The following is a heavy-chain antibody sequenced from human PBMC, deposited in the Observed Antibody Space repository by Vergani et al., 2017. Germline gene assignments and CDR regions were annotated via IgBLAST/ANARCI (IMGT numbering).Heavy chain of an antibody. Sequence: QVQLVQSGAEVKKPGASVKVSCKASGYTFTSYGISWVRQAPGQGLEWMGWISAYNGNTNYAQKLQGRGTMTTDTSPSTAYMGLRSLRSDDTAVYYCARGPKYNWNYADAEYGQHWGQGTLVTVSS. D-gene: IGHD1-7*01. CDR3: ARGPKYNWNYADAEYGQH. CDR1: GYTFTSYG. CDR2: ISAYNGNT. V-gene: IGHV1-18*04. J-gene: IGHJ1*01.